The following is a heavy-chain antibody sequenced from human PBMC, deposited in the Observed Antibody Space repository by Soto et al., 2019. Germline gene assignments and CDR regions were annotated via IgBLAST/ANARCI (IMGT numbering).Heavy chain of an antibody. CDR1: GFTFSSYA. Sequence: QVQLVESGGGVVQPGRSLRLSCAASGFTFSSYAMHWVRQAPGKGLEWVAVISYDGSNKYYADSVKGRFTISRDNSKNTLYLQMNSLRAEDTAVYYCARAGLVVVAAPEGRFDPWGQGTLVTVSS. D-gene: IGHD2-15*01. J-gene: IGHJ5*02. CDR3: ARAGLVVVAAPEGRFDP. CDR2: ISYDGSNK. V-gene: IGHV3-30-3*01.